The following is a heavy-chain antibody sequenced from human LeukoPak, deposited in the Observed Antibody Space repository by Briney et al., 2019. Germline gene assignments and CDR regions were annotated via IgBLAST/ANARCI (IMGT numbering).Heavy chain of an antibody. Sequence: PSETPSLTCTVSGGSISSPTYYWAWIRQPPGKGLEWIGTIHYSGSTFYNPSLKSRVTISVDTSKNQFSLKLSSVTAADTAVYYCARLGGYYDPPGYWGQGTLVTVSS. J-gene: IGHJ4*02. CDR3: ARLGGYYDPPGY. D-gene: IGHD3-22*01. CDR2: IHYSGST. V-gene: IGHV4-39*01. CDR1: GGSISSPTYY.